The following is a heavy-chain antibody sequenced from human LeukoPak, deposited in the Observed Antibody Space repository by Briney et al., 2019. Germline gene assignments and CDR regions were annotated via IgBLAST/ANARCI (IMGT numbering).Heavy chain of an antibody. Sequence: TSETLSLTCTVSGGSISSSSYYWGWIRQPPGKGLEWIGSIYYSGSTYYNPSLKSRVTISVDTSKNQFSLKLSSVTAADTAVYYCARVSRQWLVFDYWGQGTLVTVSS. D-gene: IGHD6-19*01. CDR3: ARVSRQWLVFDY. CDR2: IYYSGST. CDR1: GGSISSSSYY. J-gene: IGHJ4*02. V-gene: IGHV4-39*07.